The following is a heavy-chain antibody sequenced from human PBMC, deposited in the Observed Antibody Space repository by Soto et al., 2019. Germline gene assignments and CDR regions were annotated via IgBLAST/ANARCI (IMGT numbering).Heavy chain of an antibody. V-gene: IGHV3-13*01. D-gene: IGHD6-19*01. CDR2: IGTGGDT. Sequence: EVQLVESGGGLVQPGGSLRLSCATSGLTYSSYDWHWVRQATGKGLEWVSAIGTGGDTYYSGSVKGRFTISRENAKNSWYLQMNSLRAEDTAVYYCAREVMDGTSFGWYFDLWGRGTLVTVSS. CDR1: GLTYSSYD. CDR3: AREVMDGTSFGWYFDL. J-gene: IGHJ2*01.